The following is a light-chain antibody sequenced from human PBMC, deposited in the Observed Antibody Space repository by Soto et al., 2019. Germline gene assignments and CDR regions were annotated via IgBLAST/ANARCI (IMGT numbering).Light chain of an antibody. V-gene: IGKV3-15*01. CDR2: DVS. CDR3: QQYNNWPFS. J-gene: IGKJ5*01. CDR1: QSVSSH. Sequence: EIVLTQSPDTLSLSPGERATLSCRASQSVSSHLAWYQQKPGQAPRLLIYDVSTRATGVPARFSGTGSETDFTLTISGLQSEDSAVYFCQQYNNWPFSFGQGTLLEIK.